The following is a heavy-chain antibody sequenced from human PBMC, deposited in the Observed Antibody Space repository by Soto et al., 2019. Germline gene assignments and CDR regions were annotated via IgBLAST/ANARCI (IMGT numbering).Heavy chain of an antibody. Sequence: QVQLVESGGGVVQPGRSLRLSCAASGFTFSSYAMHWVRQAPGKGLEWVAVISYDGSNKYYADSVKGRFTISRDNSKNTLYLQMTSLRAEDTAVYYCARAPTTVTTAYYFDYGGQGTLVTVSS. D-gene: IGHD4-17*01. CDR2: ISYDGSNK. V-gene: IGHV3-30-3*01. CDR3: ARAPTTVTTAYYFDY. CDR1: GFTFSSYA. J-gene: IGHJ4*02.